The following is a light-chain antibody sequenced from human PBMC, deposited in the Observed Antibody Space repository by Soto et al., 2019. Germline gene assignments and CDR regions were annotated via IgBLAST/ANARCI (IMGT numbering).Light chain of an antibody. CDR1: QGISTW. CDR3: QQYNSYGT. J-gene: IGKJ1*01. Sequence: DIQMTQSPSTLSASVGDRVTITCRASQGISTWLAWYQQKPGKAPKLLIYDASSLESGVPSRFSGSGSGTEFTLTISSLQPDDFATYYCQQYNSYGTFGQGTKVDIK. V-gene: IGKV1-5*01. CDR2: DAS.